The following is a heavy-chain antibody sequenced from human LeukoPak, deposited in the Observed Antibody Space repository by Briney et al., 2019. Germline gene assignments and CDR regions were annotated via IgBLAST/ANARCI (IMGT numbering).Heavy chain of an antibody. V-gene: IGHV4-39*01. J-gene: IGHJ4*02. D-gene: IGHD3-22*01. CDR3: ARGALHYYDSSGDFDY. CDR2: IYYSGST. CDR1: GGSISSGSYY. Sequence: SETLSLTCTVSGGSISSGSYYWGWIRQPPGKGLEWIGSIYYSGSTYYNPSLKSRVTISVDTSKNQFSLKLSSVTAADAAVYYCARGALHYYDSSGDFDYWGQGTLVTVSS.